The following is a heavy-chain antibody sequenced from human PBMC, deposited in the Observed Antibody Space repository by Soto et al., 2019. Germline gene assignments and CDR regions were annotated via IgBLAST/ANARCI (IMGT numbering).Heavy chain of an antibody. D-gene: IGHD2-21*02. CDR3: AREIVTAGGNNYFDP. V-gene: IGHV4-4*02. J-gene: IGHJ5*02. CDR2: VYHTGDT. CDR1: GGTVASSHR. Sequence: QVQLQESGPRLVKPSGSLSLTCGVSGGTVASSHRWSWVRQSPGGGLEWVGNVYHTGDTNFNPSLQSRVTISVDKSNNQFSLRLNSLTAADTAVYFCAREIVTAGGNNYFDPWGPGTLVTVSS.